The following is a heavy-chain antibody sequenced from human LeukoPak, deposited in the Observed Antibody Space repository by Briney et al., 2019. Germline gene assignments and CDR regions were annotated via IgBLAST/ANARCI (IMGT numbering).Heavy chain of an antibody. Sequence: SETLSLTCAVSGASINSTNWWSWVRQPPGKGLEWIGQIYHSGSTNYNPSLKSRVTISLDRSKNQFSLKLSSVTAADTAVYYCATTTIRLGYWGQGTLVTVSS. J-gene: IGHJ4*02. CDR2: IYHSGST. V-gene: IGHV4-4*02. D-gene: IGHD1-26*01. CDR1: GASINSTNW. CDR3: ATTTIRLGY.